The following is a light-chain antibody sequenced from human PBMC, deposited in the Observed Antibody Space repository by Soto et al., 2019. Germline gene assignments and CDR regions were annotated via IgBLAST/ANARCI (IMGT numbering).Light chain of an antibody. J-gene: IGKJ3*01. CDR3: QQCYTPPFT. CDR2: WAS. Sequence: DIVMTQSPDSLDVSLGERATINSKTSQAILNSSNKKNCLGWYQQRPGQPPKLLIYWASTRESGVSDRFSGSGSGTDFTRTFSSLQAEDVAVYYCQQCYTPPFTFGPGTEVAIK. CDR1: QAILNSSNKKNC. V-gene: IGKV4-1*01.